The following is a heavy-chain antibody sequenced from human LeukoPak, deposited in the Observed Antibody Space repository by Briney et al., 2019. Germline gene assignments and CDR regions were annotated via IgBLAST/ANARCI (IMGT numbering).Heavy chain of an antibody. CDR2: IAPASGAT. V-gene: IGHV1-2*02. Sequence: GASVKVSCKVSGYTFTAYNIHWVRQAPGQGPEWMGWIAPASGATSYAQQFQGRVTMTRDTSISTVYLELNILISDDTAVYYCVIGLDGYCTGSTCAAPNWGQGTLVIVSS. J-gene: IGHJ4*02. CDR3: VIGLDGYCTGSTCAAPN. D-gene: IGHD2-8*02. CDR1: GYTFTAYN.